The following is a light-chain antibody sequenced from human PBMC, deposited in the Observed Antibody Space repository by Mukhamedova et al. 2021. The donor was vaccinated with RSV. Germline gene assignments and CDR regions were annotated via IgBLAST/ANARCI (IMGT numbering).Light chain of an antibody. CDR2: KDN. V-gene: IGLV1-47*01. Sequence: GQRVSISCSGSSSNIGRNYVYWYQRVTGTAPKLLVSKDNQRPSGVPDRFSASKSGTSASLAISGLRSEDEADYFCATWDDRMVFG. J-gene: IGLJ3*02. CDR3: ATWDDRMV. CDR1: SSNIGRNY.